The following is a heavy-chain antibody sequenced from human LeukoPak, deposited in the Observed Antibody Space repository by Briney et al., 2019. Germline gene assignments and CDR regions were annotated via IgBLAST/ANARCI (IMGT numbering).Heavy chain of an antibody. Sequence: PGGSLRLSCAASGFTFSSYSMSWVRQTPEKGLEWVSAITGDGGGTNHADSVEGRFTISRDNSKNTLYMQMDSLRAEDTAVYYCAKETSSGNFVTIDCWGQGALVTVSS. CDR1: GFTFSSYS. CDR3: AKETSSGNFVTIDC. J-gene: IGHJ4*02. V-gene: IGHV3-23*01. CDR2: ITGDGGGT. D-gene: IGHD1-26*01.